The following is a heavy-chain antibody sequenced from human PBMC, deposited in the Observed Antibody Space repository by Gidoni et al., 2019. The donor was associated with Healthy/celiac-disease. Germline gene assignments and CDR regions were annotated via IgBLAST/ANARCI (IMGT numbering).Heavy chain of an antibody. CDR2: IWYDGSNK. CDR1: GFTFSSYG. J-gene: IGHJ6*02. CDR3: GASGSSSAINYSYYGMDV. Sequence: QVQLVESGGGVVQPGRSLRLSCAASGFTFSSYGMHWVRQAPGKGLEWVAVIWYDGSNKYYADSVKGRFTISRDNSKNTLYLQMNSLRAEDTAVYYCGASGSSSAINYSYYGMDVWGQGTTVTVSS. V-gene: IGHV3-33*01. D-gene: IGHD6-6*01.